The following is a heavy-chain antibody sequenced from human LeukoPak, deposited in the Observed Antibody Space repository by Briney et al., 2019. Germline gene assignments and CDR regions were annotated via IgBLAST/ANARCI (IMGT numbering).Heavy chain of an antibody. Sequence: GGSLRLYCAASGFTVSSNYMSWVRQAPGKGLEWVSVIYSGGSTYYEDPVKGRFTISRDNTKNTLYFKMNSLRAEDTAGYYCARDTRGVRGGSPYYYGMDVWGKGTTVTVSS. CDR1: GFTVSSNY. J-gene: IGHJ6*04. CDR3: ARDTRGVRGGSPYYYGMDV. V-gene: IGHV3-53*01. D-gene: IGHD3-10*01. CDR2: IYSGGST.